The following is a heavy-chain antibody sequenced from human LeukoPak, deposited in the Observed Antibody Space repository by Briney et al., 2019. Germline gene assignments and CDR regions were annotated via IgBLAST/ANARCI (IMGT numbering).Heavy chain of an antibody. V-gene: IGHV3-23*01. CDR1: GFAFSIYA. CDR2: ISGSGGST. D-gene: IGHD2-15*01. Sequence: PGGSLRLSCAASGFAFSIYAMSWVRQAPGKGLKWVSAISGSGGSTYYADSVKGRFTISRDNSKNTLYLQMNSLRAEDTAVYYCAKSRAIVVVVAATPLDYWGQGTLVTVSS. J-gene: IGHJ4*02. CDR3: AKSRAIVVVVAATPLDY.